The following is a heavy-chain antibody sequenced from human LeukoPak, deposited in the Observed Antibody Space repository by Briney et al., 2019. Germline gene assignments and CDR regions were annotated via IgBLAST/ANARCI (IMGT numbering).Heavy chain of an antibody. D-gene: IGHD6-19*01. V-gene: IGHV3-23*01. CDR3: AKGPRTSGWTYFDY. CDR1: GFTLSSYA. J-gene: IGHJ4*02. Sequence: GGSLRLSCAASGFTLSSYAISWVRQAPPKGLEWVSVISGSGGGTYSTESVKGRFTISRANSKYTLYLQMNSLRVEDTAVYYCAKGPRTSGWTYFDYWGQGNLVTVSP. CDR2: ISGSGGGT.